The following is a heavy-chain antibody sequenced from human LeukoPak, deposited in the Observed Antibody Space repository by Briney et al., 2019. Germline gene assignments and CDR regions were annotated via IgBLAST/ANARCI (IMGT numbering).Heavy chain of an antibody. Sequence: GGSLRLSCAASGFTFSDYYMTWIRQAPGKGLEWVSYISSSGSTIYYADSVKGRFTISRDNAKNSLYLQMNSLRAEDTAVYYCARVHYGSGSYRDGYYFDYWGQGTLVTVSS. D-gene: IGHD3-10*01. CDR3: ARVHYGSGSYRDGYYFDY. CDR2: ISSSGSTI. CDR1: GFTFSDYY. V-gene: IGHV3-11*01. J-gene: IGHJ4*02.